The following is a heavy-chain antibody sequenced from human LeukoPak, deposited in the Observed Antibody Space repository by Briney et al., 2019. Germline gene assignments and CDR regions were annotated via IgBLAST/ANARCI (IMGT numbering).Heavy chain of an antibody. D-gene: IGHD5-12*01. CDR3: ARDRIGIAATIFFSEINWFDP. CDR2: INPNSGGT. CDR1: GYTFTGYY. J-gene: IGHJ5*02. Sequence: ASVKVSCKASGYTFTGYYMHWVRQAPGQGLEWMGWINPNSGGTNYAQKFQGRVTMTRDTSISTAYMELSRLRSDDTAVYYCARDRIGIAATIFFSEINWFDPWGQGTLVTVSS. V-gene: IGHV1-2*02.